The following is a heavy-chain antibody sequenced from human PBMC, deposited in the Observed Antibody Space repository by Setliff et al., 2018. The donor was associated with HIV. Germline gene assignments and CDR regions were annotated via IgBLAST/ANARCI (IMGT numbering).Heavy chain of an antibody. V-gene: IGHV4-30-4*01. D-gene: IGHD3-10*01. CDR1: GASVNSDDYY. CDR3: ARVPFGSGSYYFDF. CDR2: IYYSGDT. J-gene: IGHJ4*02. Sequence: TLSFTCTVSGASVNSDDYYWSWIRQTPGKGLEWIGYIYYSGDTYYNATLQSRATILLDTSKNQFFLTLTSVTAADTAVYFCARVPFGSGSYYFDFWGQGTLVTVSS.